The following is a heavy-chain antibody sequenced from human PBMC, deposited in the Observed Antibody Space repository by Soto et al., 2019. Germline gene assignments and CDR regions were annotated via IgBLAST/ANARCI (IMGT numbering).Heavy chain of an antibody. CDR2: ISTSGGTT. V-gene: IGHV3-23*01. Sequence: EVQLLESGGGLVQPGGSLRLSCAASGFTFSNFDMSWVRQAPGKGLEWVSGISTSGGTTYYADSVKGRFTSSRDNSKNTLYLQMTSLIDEDTAVYYCATGTAAPAHWGQGTLVTVSS. CDR1: GFTFSNFD. J-gene: IGHJ1*01. D-gene: IGHD6-13*01. CDR3: ATGTAAPAH.